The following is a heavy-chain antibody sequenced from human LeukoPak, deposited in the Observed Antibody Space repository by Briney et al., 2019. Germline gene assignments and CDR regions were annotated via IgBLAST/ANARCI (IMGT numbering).Heavy chain of an antibody. V-gene: IGHV4-61*02. Sequence: SETLSLTCTVSGGSISSSSYYWGWIRQPAGKGLEWIGRIYTSGSTNYNPSLKSRVTISVDTSKNQFSLKLSSVTAADTAVYYCAREDCSSTSCYYFDYWGQGTLVTVSS. J-gene: IGHJ4*02. CDR1: GGSISSSSYY. CDR2: IYTSGST. D-gene: IGHD2-2*01. CDR3: AREDCSSTSCYYFDY.